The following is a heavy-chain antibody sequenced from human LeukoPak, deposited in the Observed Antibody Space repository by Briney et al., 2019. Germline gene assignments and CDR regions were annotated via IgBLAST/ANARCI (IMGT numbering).Heavy chain of an antibody. CDR3: ARFGYSTWDYYMDV. CDR1: GYTFTSYG. CDR2: ISAYNGNT. D-gene: IGHD4-11*01. V-gene: IGHV1-18*01. Sequence: ASVKVSCKASGYTFTSYGISWVRQAPGQGLEWMGWISAYNGNTNYAQKLQGRVTMTTDTSTSTAYMELSSLRSEDTAVYYCARFGYSTWDYYMDVWGKGTTVTVSS. J-gene: IGHJ6*03.